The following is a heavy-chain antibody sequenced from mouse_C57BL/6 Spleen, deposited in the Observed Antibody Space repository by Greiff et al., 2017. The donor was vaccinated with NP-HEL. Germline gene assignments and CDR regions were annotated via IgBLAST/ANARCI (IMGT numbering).Heavy chain of an antibody. Sequence: VQLQQSGAELVRPGASVTLSCKASGYTFTDYEMHWVKQTPVHGLEWIGAIDPETGGTAYNQKFKGKAILTADKSSSTAYMELRSLTSEDSAVYYCTRSTSYYFDDWGQGTTLTVSS. CDR3: TRSTSYYFDD. CDR2: IDPETGGT. J-gene: IGHJ2*01. D-gene: IGHD1-1*01. V-gene: IGHV1-15*01. CDR1: GYTFTDYE.